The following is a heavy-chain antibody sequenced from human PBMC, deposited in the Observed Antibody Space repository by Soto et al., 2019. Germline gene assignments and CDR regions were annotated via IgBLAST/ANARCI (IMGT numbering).Heavy chain of an antibody. J-gene: IGHJ6*02. D-gene: IGHD5-18*01. CDR2: INPNSGGT. Sequence: ASVKVSCKASGYTFTGYYMHWVRQAPGQRHEWMGWINPNSGGTNFAQKFQDRVTMTTDTSTSTAYMELRSLRSDDTAVYYCARDMAAMVPYYYYYGMDVWGQGTTVTVSS. V-gene: IGHV1-2*02. CDR3: ARDMAAMVPYYYYYGMDV. CDR1: GYTFTGYY.